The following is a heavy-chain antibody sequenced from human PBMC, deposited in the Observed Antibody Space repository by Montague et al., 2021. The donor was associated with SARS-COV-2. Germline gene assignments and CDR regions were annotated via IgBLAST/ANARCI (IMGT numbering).Heavy chain of an antibody. CDR3: AATSGGIVVVVAAYYGMDV. CDR2: ISSSSSTI. D-gene: IGHD2-15*01. V-gene: IGHV3-48*03. J-gene: IGHJ6*02. CDR1: GFTFSSYD. Sequence: SLRLSCAASGFTFSSYDMNWVRQAPGKGLEWVSYISSSSSTIYYADSVKGRFTISRDNAKNSLYLQMNSLRAEDTAVYYCAATSGGIVVVVAAYYGMDVWGQGTTVTVSS.